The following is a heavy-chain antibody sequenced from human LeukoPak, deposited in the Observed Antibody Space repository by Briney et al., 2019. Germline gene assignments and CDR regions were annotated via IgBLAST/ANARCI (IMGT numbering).Heavy chain of an antibody. CDR3: ARKGPYGSGSGFDP. V-gene: IGHV4-30-4*01. CDR1: GGSISSGDYY. J-gene: IGHJ5*02. CDR2: ISYSGST. Sequence: SQTLSLTCTVSGGSISSGDYYWSWIHQPPGKGLEWIGYISYSGSTYYNPSLKSRVTISIDTSNNQFSLKLSSVTAADTAVYYCARKGPYGSGSGFDPWGQGTLVTVSS. D-gene: IGHD3-10*01.